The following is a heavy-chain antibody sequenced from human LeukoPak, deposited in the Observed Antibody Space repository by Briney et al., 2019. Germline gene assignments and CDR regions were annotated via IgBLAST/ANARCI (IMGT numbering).Heavy chain of an antibody. Sequence: SETLSLTCTVSGGSISSYYWSWTRQPPGKGLEWIGYIYYSGSTNYNPSLKSRVTISVDTSKNQFSLKLSSVAAADTAVYYCARGVRDIAVAGIYFDYWGQGTLVTVSS. CDR1: GGSISSYY. CDR2: IYYSGST. CDR3: ARGVRDIAVAGIYFDY. D-gene: IGHD6-19*01. J-gene: IGHJ4*02. V-gene: IGHV4-59*01.